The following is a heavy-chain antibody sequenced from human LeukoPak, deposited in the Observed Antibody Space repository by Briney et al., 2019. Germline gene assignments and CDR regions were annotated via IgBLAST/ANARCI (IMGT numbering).Heavy chain of an antibody. CDR1: GFTFSNYA. Sequence: GGSLRLSCAASGFTFSNYAMSWVRQARGKGLEWVSGIENTGGGTYYTQSVKGRFTISRDNSKNTLYLQMNSLRAEDTAVYYCARDGGYDFWSGYYRRDDAFDIWGQGTMVTVSS. D-gene: IGHD3-3*01. CDR2: IENTGGGT. CDR3: ARDGGYDFWSGYYRRDDAFDI. J-gene: IGHJ3*02. V-gene: IGHV3-23*01.